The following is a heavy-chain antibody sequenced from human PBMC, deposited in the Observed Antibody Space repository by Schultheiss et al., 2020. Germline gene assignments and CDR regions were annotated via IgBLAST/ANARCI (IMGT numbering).Heavy chain of an antibody. D-gene: IGHD3-22*01. CDR2: ISYDGSNK. CDR3: AKVGGYYPINWFDP. J-gene: IGHJ5*02. CDR1: GFAFSRYD. V-gene: IGHV3-30*18. Sequence: GGSLRLSCTASGFAFSRYDMHWVRQAPGKGLNWVAFISYDGSNKYYADSVRGRFTISRDNSKNTLYLQMNSLRAEDTAVYYCAKVGGYYPINWFDPWGQGTLVNVYS.